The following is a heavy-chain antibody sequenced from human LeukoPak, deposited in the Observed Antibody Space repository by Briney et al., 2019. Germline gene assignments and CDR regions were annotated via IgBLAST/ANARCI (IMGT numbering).Heavy chain of an antibody. J-gene: IGHJ4*02. CDR3: ARDGREYSSGWAHFDY. D-gene: IGHD6-19*01. CDR2: ISYDGSNK. V-gene: IGHV3-30-3*01. Sequence: GGFLRLSCAASGFTFSSYAMHWVRQAPGKGLEWVAVISYDGSNKYYADSVKGRFTISRDNSKNTLYLQMNSLRAEDTAVYYCARDGREYSSGWAHFDYWGQGTLVTVSS. CDR1: GFTFSSYA.